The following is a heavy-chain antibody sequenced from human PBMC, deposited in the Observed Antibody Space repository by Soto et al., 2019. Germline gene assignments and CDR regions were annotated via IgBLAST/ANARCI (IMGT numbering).Heavy chain of an antibody. J-gene: IGHJ4*02. CDR3: AKVKTWTYLDY. D-gene: IGHD5-12*01. Sequence: EVQLLESGGGLVERGGSLRLSCSASGFTFGSYAMSWVRQAPGKGLEWVSAISGSGGTTYYADSVKGRFTISRDNSKNTLYLQMNSLRAEDTALYYCAKVKTWTYLDYWGQGTLVTVSS. CDR1: GFTFGSYA. CDR2: ISGSGGTT. V-gene: IGHV3-23*01.